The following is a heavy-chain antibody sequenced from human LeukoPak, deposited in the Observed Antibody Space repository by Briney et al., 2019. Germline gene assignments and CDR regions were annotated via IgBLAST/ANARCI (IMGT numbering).Heavy chain of an antibody. J-gene: IGHJ4*02. V-gene: IGHV3-30*18. CDR2: ISYDGSNK. CDR3: AKDQAAAAYYFDY. D-gene: IGHD6-13*01. Sequence: GGSLRLSCAASGFTFSSYAMHWVRQAPGKGLEWVAVISYDGSNKYYADSVKGRFTISRDNSKNTLCLQMSSLRAEDTAVYYCAKDQAAAAYYFDYWGQGTLVTVSS. CDR1: GFTFSSYA.